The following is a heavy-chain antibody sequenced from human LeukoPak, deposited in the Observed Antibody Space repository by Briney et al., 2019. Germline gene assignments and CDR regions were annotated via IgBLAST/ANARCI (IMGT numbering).Heavy chain of an antibody. CDR3: AREYGYCSSTSCYASDY. V-gene: IGHV1-2*02. CDR1: GYTFTDYY. J-gene: IGHJ4*02. CDR2: INPNSGDT. D-gene: IGHD2-2*03. Sequence: GASVKVSCKASGYTFTDYYMHWVRQAPGQGLEWMGWINPNSGDTNYAQKFQGRLTMTRDTSISKAYVELSNLRSDDTAVYYCAREYGYCSSTSCYASDYWGQGTLVIVSS.